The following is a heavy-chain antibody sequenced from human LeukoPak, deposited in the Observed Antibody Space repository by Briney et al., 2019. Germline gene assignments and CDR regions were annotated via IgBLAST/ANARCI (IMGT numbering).Heavy chain of an antibody. V-gene: IGHV4-39*06. CDR2: IYYSGTT. J-gene: IGHJ4*02. CDR1: GVSISSSNSY. Sequence: SETLSLTCTVSGVSISSSNSYWGWIRQPPGKGLEWIGSIYYSGTTYYNTSRKSRSTIPVATAKNQCTRKRSAWTATTRAYYYCARERGYGEFDYWGQGTLVTVSS. D-gene: IGHD4-17*01. CDR3: ARERGYGEFDY.